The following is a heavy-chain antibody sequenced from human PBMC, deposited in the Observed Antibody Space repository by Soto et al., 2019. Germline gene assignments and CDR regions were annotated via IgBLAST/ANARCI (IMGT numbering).Heavy chain of an antibody. CDR2: ISTSGTTK. Sequence: RLVESGGGLVQPGGSLRLSCAASGFTFNSYSMNWVRQAPGKGLELVSHISTSGTTKYFADSVEGRFTISRDNAKNSLLRQMNSLRVEDTAVYYCAGQRVGAGDTFDPWGQGIMVTVSS. CDR1: GFTFNSYS. J-gene: IGHJ5*02. V-gene: IGHV3-48*01. CDR3: AGQRVGAGDTFDP. D-gene: IGHD6-13*01.